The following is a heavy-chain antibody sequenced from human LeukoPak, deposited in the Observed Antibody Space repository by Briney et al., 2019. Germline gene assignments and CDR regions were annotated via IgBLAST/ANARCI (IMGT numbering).Heavy chain of an antibody. V-gene: IGHV3-48*02. J-gene: IGHJ4*02. CDR2: ISSSSSRTI. CDR3: ARAGSGWYFDY. Sequence: GGSLRLSCAAAGFTFSSYRLNWVRQAPGKGLEWLSYISSSSSRTIYYADSVKGRFTISRDNAKNSVYLQMNSLRDEDTAVYYCARAGSGWYFDYWGQGTLVAASS. CDR1: GFTFSSYR. D-gene: IGHD6-19*01.